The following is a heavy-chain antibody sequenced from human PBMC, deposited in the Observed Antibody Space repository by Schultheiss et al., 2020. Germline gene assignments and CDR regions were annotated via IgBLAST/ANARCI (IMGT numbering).Heavy chain of an antibody. CDR2: ISYDGSNK. D-gene: IGHD2/OR15-2a*01. V-gene: IGHV3-30*18. CDR3: AKDLTRGNFGLRRLRDYGRDV. CDR1: GFTFSSYG. J-gene: IGHJ6*02. Sequence: GGSLRLSCAASGFTFSSYGMHWVRQAPGKGLEWVAVISYDGSNKYYADSVKGRFTISRDNYRNTVMLQVKSLRPDDTAEYFCAKDLTRGNFGLRRLRDYGRDVWGQGTTGTGS.